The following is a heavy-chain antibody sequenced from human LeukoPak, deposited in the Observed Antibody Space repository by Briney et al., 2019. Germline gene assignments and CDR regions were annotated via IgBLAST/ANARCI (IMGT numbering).Heavy chain of an antibody. J-gene: IGHJ5*02. CDR3: ARVPANNWNLNWFDP. V-gene: IGHV4-59*01. D-gene: IGHD1-20*01. CDR1: GGSISSYY. CDR2: IYYSGST. Sequence: SETLSLTCTVSGGSISSYYWSWIRQPPGKGLEWIGYIYYSGSTNFNPSLKSRVTISVDTSKNQFSLKLSSVTAADTAVYYCARVPANNWNLNWFDPWGQGTLVTVSS.